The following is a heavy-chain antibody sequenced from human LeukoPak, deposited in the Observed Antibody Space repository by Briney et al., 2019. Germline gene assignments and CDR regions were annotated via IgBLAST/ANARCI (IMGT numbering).Heavy chain of an antibody. CDR1: GGSISGFY. J-gene: IGHJ5*02. CDR2: IYYSGIT. V-gene: IGHV4-59*08. D-gene: IGHD5-18*01. Sequence: SETLSLTCTVSGGSISGFYWSWIRQPPGKGLEWIGYIYYSGITDYSPSLRSRVTMSVDTSKNQFSLKVSSVTAADTAVYYCARQGYSYGWWTKNWFDPWGRGTLVTVSS. CDR3: ARQGYSYGWWTKNWFDP.